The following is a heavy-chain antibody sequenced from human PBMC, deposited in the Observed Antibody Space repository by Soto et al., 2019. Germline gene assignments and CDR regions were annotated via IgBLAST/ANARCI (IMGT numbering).Heavy chain of an antibody. CDR3: ARQSPDYYGSGRYPDY. CDR2: IYYSGST. J-gene: IGHJ4*02. CDR1: GGSISSSSYY. Sequence: QLQLQESGPGLVKPSETLSLTCTVSGGSISSSSYYWGWIRQPPGKGLEWIGSIYYSGSTYYNPSLKSRVTISVDTSKNQFSLKLSSVTAADTAVYYCARQSPDYYGSGRYPDYWGQGTLVTVSS. V-gene: IGHV4-39*01. D-gene: IGHD3-10*01.